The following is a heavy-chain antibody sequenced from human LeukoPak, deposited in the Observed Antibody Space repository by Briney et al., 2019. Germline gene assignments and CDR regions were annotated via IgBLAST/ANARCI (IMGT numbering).Heavy chain of an antibody. CDR3: ARTPNRDGYSHIDF. CDR2: LSDSGAST. J-gene: IGHJ4*02. CDR1: GFTFTNHA. D-gene: IGHD5-24*01. V-gene: IGHV3-23*01. Sequence: LAGGSLRLSCAASGFTFTNHAMAWVRLAPGKGLEWVSTLSDSGASTYYADSVKGRFTISRDNSRNTMYLQMDSLRADDTGVYFCARTPNRDGYSHIDFWGQGALVTVSS.